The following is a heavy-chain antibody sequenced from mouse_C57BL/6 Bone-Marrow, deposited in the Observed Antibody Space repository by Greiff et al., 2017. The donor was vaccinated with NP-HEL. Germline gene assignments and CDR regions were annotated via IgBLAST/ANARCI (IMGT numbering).Heavy chain of an antibody. CDR1: GYTFTSYG. J-gene: IGHJ2*01. CDR2: IYPRSGNT. V-gene: IGHV1-81*01. CDR3: ARIPSITTVVANFDY. Sequence: VQLKESGAELARPGASVKLSCKASGYTFTSYGISWVKQRTGQGLEWIGEIYPRSGNTYYNEKFKGKATLTADKSSSTAYMELRSLTSEDSAVYFCARIPSITTVVANFDYWGQGTTLTVSS. D-gene: IGHD1-1*01.